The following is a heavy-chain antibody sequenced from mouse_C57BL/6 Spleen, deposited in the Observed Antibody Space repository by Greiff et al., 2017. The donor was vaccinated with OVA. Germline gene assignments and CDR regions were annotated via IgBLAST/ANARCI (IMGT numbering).Heavy chain of an antibody. V-gene: IGHV1-15*01. CDR2: IDPETGGT. D-gene: IGHD2-4*01. CDR3: TRNYDYDEVYYAMDY. CDR1: GYTFTDYE. J-gene: IGHJ4*01. Sequence: VKLQQSGAELVRPGASVTLSCKASGYTFTDYEMHWVKQTPVHGLEWIGAIDPETGGTAYNQKFKGKAILTADKSSSTAYMELRSLTSEDSAVYYCTRNYDYDEVYYAMDYWGQGTSVTVSS.